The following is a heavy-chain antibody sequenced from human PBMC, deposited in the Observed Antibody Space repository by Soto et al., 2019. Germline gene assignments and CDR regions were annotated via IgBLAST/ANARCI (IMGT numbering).Heavy chain of an antibody. CDR1: GGSFNNYC. V-gene: IGHV4-34*02. CDR2: VCPGGRT. Sequence: QVRLQQWGAGLVRPSETLSLTCAVYGGSFNNYCWSWIRQPPGKGLEWIGEVCPGGRTNYSPTLKRVVRSAVEGSKNQFSLRLTSVNVADTAVYYCARGDYGQYDAYNWFDPWGQGNLVIVAS. D-gene: IGHD3-10*01. J-gene: IGHJ5*02. CDR3: ARGDYGQYDAYNWFDP.